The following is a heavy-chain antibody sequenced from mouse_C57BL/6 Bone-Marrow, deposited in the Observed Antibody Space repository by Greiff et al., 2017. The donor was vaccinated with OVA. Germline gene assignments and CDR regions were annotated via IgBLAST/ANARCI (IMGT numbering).Heavy chain of an antibody. CDR3: ARSSPYYYGSSLYAMDY. CDR2: IHPNSGST. J-gene: IGHJ4*01. D-gene: IGHD1-1*01. Sequence: QVQLQQPGAELVKPGASVKLSCKASGYTFTRYWMHWVKQRPGQGLEWIGMIHPNSGSTNYNEKFKSKATLTVDKSSSTAYMQLSSLTSEDSAVYYCARSSPYYYGSSLYAMDYWGQGTSVTVSS. V-gene: IGHV1-64*01. CDR1: GYTFTRYW.